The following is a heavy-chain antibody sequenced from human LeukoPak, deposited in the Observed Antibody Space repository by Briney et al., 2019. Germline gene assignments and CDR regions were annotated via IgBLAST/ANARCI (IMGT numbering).Heavy chain of an antibody. CDR1: EFSFRNYA. J-gene: IGHJ4*02. CDR2: ISYNGRSN. D-gene: IGHD3-3*01. V-gene: IGHV3-30-3*01. Sequence: GGSLRLSCAASEFSFRNYAMHWVRQAPGKGLEWVGVISYNGRSNNFADSVRGRFTISRDNSMHTLYLQMNSLRVEDTAVYYCARDNYFFDYWGQGTLVTVSS. CDR3: ARDNYFFDY.